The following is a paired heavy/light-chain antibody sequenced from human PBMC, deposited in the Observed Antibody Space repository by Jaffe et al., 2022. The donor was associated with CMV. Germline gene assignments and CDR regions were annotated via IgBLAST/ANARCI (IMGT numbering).Heavy chain of an antibody. CDR1: GFTFSTYS. CDR3: AREDVDTVYYYGMDV. Sequence: EVQLVESGGGLVKPGGSLRLSCAASGFTFSTYSMNWVRQAPGKGLEWVSSITGSPTYIYYADSVKGRFTISRDNAKNSLFLQMNSLKAEDTAVYYCAREDVDTVYYYGMDVWGQGTTVTVSS. D-gene: IGHD5-18*01. CDR2: ITGSPTYI. V-gene: IGHV3-21*01. J-gene: IGHJ6*02.
Light chain of an antibody. CDR3: QQFGSSPLFT. V-gene: IGKV3-20*01. Sequence: EIVLTQSPGTLSLSPGERATLSCRASQSVSSSYLAWYQQRPGQAPRLLIYGATSRATGIPDRFSGSGSGTDFTLSISRLEPEDFAVYYCQQFGSSPLFTFGPGTKVDIK. CDR1: QSVSSSY. J-gene: IGKJ3*01. CDR2: GAT.